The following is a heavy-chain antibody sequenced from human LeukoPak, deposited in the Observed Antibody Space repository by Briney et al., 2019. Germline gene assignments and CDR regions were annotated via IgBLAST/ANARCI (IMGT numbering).Heavy chain of an antibody. V-gene: IGHV3-74*01. J-gene: IGHJ4*02. CDR1: GFTFSNYW. Sequence: SGGSLRLSCAASGFTFSNYWMHWVRQAPGKGLVWVSRINSDGINTSYADSVKGRFTISRDNSKNTLYLQMNSLRAEDTAVYYCAKYRLNIGYCSGGSCYSGFDYWGQGTLVAVSS. D-gene: IGHD2-15*01. CDR2: INSDGINT. CDR3: AKYRLNIGYCSGGSCYSGFDY.